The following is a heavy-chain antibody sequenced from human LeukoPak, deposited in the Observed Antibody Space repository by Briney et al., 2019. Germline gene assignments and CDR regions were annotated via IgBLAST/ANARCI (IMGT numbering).Heavy chain of an antibody. D-gene: IGHD5-18*01. V-gene: IGHV4-59*08. CDR1: GGSISSYY. CDR2: IYYSGST. Sequence: PSETLSLTCTVSGGSISSYYWSWIRQPPGKGLEWIGYIYYSGSTNYNPSLKSRVTISVDTSKNQFSLKLSSVTAADTAVYYCARHRYSSGYPNVDVWGQGTTVTVSS. J-gene: IGHJ6*02. CDR3: ARHRYSSGYPNVDV.